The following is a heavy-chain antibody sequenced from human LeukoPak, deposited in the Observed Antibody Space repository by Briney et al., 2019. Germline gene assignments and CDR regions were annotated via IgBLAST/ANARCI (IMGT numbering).Heavy chain of an antibody. CDR3: ARRVYYYDSSGYYRGPFDY. V-gene: IGHV4-34*01. J-gene: IGHJ4*02. CDR1: GGSFSGYY. D-gene: IGHD3-22*01. Sequence: SETLSLTCAVYGGSFSGYYWSWIRQPPGKGLEWIGEINHSGSTNYNPSLKSRVTISVDTSKNQFSLKLSSVTAADTAVYYCARRVYYYDSSGYYRGPFDYWGQGTLVTVSS. CDR2: INHSGST.